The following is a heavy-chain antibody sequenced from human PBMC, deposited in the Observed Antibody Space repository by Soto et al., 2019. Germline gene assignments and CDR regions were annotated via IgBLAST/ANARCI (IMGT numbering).Heavy chain of an antibody. CDR2: ISSSSSTI. J-gene: IGHJ3*02. CDR1: GFTFSSYS. CDR3: ARGARFPGVFPPTKKPKDAFDI. V-gene: IGHV3-48*01. Sequence: GGSLRLSCAASGFTFSSYSMNWVRQAPGKGLEWVSYISSSSSTIYYADSVKGRFTISRDNAKNSLYLQMNSLRAEDTAVYYCARGARFPGVFPPTKKPKDAFDIWGQGTMVTVSS. D-gene: IGHD2-21*01.